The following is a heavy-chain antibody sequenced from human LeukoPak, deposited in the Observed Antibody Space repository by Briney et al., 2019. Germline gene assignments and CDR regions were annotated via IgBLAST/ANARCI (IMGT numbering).Heavy chain of an antibody. J-gene: IGHJ4*02. CDR1: GFTFSSYW. D-gene: IGHD6-19*01. CDR3: ARAHLYNSGWYYY. Sequence: GGSLRLSCAASGFTFSSYWMSWVRQAPGKGLERVANIKQDGSETYYADSVKGRFTISRDNAKSSLYLQMNSLRAEDTAVYYCARAHLYNSGWYYYWGQGTLVTVSS. V-gene: IGHV3-7*01. CDR2: IKQDGSET.